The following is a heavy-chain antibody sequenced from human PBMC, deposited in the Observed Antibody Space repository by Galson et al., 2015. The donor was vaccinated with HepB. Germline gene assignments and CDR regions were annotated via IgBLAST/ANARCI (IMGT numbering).Heavy chain of an antibody. CDR3: ARLGDLSGYSSL. V-gene: IGHV3-73*01. Sequence: SLRLSCAASGFTFSGSAIHWVRQASGEGLEWVGRIRSKASGHATAYAASLKGRFTISRDDSKNTAYLHMNSLKTEDTAVYYCARLGDLSGYSSLWGQGTLVTVSS. D-gene: IGHD6-19*01. J-gene: IGHJ4*02. CDR1: GFTFSGSA. CDR2: IRSKASGHAT.